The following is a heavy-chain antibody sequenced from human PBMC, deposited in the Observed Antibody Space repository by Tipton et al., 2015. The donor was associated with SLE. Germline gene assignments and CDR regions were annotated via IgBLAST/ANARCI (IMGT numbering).Heavy chain of an antibody. D-gene: IGHD1-26*01. CDR3: GREIPAGATALDY. CDR1: GFTFSDYG. Sequence: SLRLSCAASGFTFSDYGMHWVRLAPGKGLEWVANIKEDGTKRYHLDSVEGRFSISRDNAKNSLYLQMNNLRADDTALYYCGREIPAGATALDYWGQGTLVTGSS. V-gene: IGHV3-7*01. CDR2: IKEDGTKR. J-gene: IGHJ4*02.